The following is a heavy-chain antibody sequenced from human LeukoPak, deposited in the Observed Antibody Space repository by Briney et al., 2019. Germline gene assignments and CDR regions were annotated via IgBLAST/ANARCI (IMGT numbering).Heavy chain of an antibody. V-gene: IGHV3-30*02. CDR1: GFTFSSYS. J-gene: IGHJ5*02. D-gene: IGHD3-10*01. CDR2: IRYDGNDK. CDR3: AKDLMRDRWFGES. Sequence: GGSLRLSCAASGFTFSSYSRNWVRQAPGKGLEWVAFIRYDGNDKFYAESVKGRFTISRDTSRNTLYLHMNSLRLEDTAVYYCAKDLMRDRWFGESWGQGTLVTVSS.